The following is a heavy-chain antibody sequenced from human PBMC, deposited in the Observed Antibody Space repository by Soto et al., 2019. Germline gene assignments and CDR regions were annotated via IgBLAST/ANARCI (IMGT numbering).Heavy chain of an antibody. Sequence: SETLSLTCAVSGGSISSGGYSWSWIRQPPGKGLEWIGYIYHSGSTYYNPSLKSRVTISVDRSKNQFSLKLSSVSAADTAVYYCARASTTVTTLDYWGQGTLVTVSS. CDR1: GGSISSGGYS. CDR2: IYHSGST. J-gene: IGHJ4*02. D-gene: IGHD4-17*01. CDR3: ARASTTVTTLDY. V-gene: IGHV4-30-2*01.